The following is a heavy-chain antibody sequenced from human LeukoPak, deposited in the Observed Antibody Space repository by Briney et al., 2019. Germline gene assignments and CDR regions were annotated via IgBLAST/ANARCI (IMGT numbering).Heavy chain of an antibody. CDR3: ARDVEARISAAGTFDY. V-gene: IGHV3-23*01. D-gene: IGHD6-13*01. CDR1: GFNFSSAE. CDR2: ISGLGGST. Sequence: GGSLRLSCAVSGFNFSSAEMNWVRQAPGQGLEWVSVISGLGGSTYYADSVKGRFAISRDNSKSTLWLQMNSLRADDTAIYYCARDVEARISAAGTFDYWGQGSLVTVSS. J-gene: IGHJ4*02.